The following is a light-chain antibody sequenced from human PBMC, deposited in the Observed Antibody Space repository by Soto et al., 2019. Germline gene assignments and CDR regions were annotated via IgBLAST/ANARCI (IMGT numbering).Light chain of an antibody. CDR2: GAS. CDR3: QQYGNSPQT. V-gene: IGKV3-20*01. Sequence: EVVLTHSPGTLSLSPGERATLSCRASQSVSSSDLAWYQQKPGQAPRLLIYGASSRATGIPNRFSGSGSGTDFTLTISRLEPEDFAVYYCQQYGNSPQTFGQGTKVDI. CDR1: QSVSSSD. J-gene: IGKJ1*01.